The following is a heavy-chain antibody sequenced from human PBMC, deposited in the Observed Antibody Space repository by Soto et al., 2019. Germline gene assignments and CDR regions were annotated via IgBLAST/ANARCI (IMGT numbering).Heavy chain of an antibody. V-gene: IGHV1-18*01. D-gene: IGHD2-2*01. Sequence: QVQLVQSGTEVKKPGASVKVSCKASGYTFTTFGLSWVRQAPGQGLEWMGWINTDNGNTQYAQNLQGRVTMTTDASTNTAYMELRSLRADDTAVYCCARVVVCSSSSCYNGYWGQGTLVTVSS. CDR2: INTDNGNT. CDR3: ARVVVCSSSSCYNGY. CDR1: GYTFTTFG. J-gene: IGHJ4*02.